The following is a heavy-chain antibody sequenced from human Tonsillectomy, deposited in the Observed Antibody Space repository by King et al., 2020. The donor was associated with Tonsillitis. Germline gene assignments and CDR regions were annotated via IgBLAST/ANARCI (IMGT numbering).Heavy chain of an antibody. CDR2: ISGSSTYT. Sequence: VQLVESGGGLVKPGGSLRLSCAASGFTFSGFYMSWIRQAPGKGLECISYISGSSTYTNYADSVKGRFTISRDNTKSSLYLQIDSLRAEDTAVYYCARGPWLVSTPFDSWGQGTLVIVSS. CDR1: GFTFSGFY. D-gene: IGHD3-22*01. J-gene: IGHJ4*02. CDR3: ARGPWLVSTPFDS. V-gene: IGHV3-11*06.